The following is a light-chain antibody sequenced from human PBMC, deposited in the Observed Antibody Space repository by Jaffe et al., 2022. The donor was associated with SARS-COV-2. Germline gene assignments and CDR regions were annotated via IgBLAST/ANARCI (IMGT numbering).Light chain of an antibody. Sequence: DIQMTQSPSSLSASVGDRVTITCRASQSIFTWLAWYQQKPGKAPKVLIYKASTLESGVPARFSGSGSGTEFTLTISGLQPDDFATYYCLQYGDYWTFGQGTKVEIK. J-gene: IGKJ1*01. V-gene: IGKV1-5*03. CDR1: QSIFTW. CDR3: LQYGDYWT. CDR2: KAS.